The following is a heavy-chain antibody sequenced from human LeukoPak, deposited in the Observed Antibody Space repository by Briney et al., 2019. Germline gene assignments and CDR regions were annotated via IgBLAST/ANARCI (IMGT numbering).Heavy chain of an antibody. CDR2: ISSSGGTI. Sequence: PPGGSLRLSCAASGFTFSSYAMSWVRQAPGKGLEWVSTISSSGGTIYYADSVKGRFTISRDNSNNTLYLQMNSLRAEDTAVYYCAEYPSGGTGYYGTARFDFWGQGTLVTVSS. CDR1: GFTFSSYA. J-gene: IGHJ4*02. D-gene: IGHD3/OR15-3a*01. V-gene: IGHV3-23*01. CDR3: AEYPSGGTGYYGTARFDF.